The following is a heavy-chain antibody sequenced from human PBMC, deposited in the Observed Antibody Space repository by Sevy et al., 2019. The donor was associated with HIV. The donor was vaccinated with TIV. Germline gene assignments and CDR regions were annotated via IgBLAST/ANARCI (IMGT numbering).Heavy chain of an antibody. V-gene: IGHV3-7*01. CDR3: ARDPDILSGYPSHYFDY. CDR1: GFSFSKYW. J-gene: IGHJ4*02. Sequence: GGSLRLSCAASGFSFSKYWMSWVRQAPGKGLEWVANIKEDGSQKNYLESVKGRFTISRDNAKNLLYLQMNNLIADDTVVYYCARDPDILSGYPSHYFDYWGQGTLVTVSS. D-gene: IGHD3-9*01. CDR2: IKEDGSQK.